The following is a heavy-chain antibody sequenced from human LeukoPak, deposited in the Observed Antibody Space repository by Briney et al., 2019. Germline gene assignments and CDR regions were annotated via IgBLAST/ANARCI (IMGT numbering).Heavy chain of an antibody. J-gene: IGHJ4*02. CDR3: ARGSRGFGEYLY. CDR1: GYTFTSYY. CDR2: INPNSGDT. V-gene: IGHV1-2*02. D-gene: IGHD3-10*01. Sequence: ASVKVSCKASGYTFTSYYMHWVRQAPGQGLEWMGWINPNSGDTHYAQKFQGGVTMTRDTSITTAYMELSGLRSDDTAVYYCARGSRGFGEYLYWGQGTLVTVSS.